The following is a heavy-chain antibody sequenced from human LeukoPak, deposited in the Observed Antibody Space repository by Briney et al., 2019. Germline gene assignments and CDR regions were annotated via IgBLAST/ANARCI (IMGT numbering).Heavy chain of an antibody. J-gene: IGHJ5*02. CDR1: GYTFTSYG. D-gene: IGHD2-2*01. CDR3: ARGVTPPYCSSTSCHQATFDP. V-gene: IGHV1-69*06. CDR2: IIPIFGTA. Sequence: SVKVSCKASGYTFTSYGISWVRQAPGQGLEWMGGIIPIFGTANYAQKFQGRVTITEDKSTSTAYMELSSLRSEDTAVYYCARGVTPPYCSSTSCHQATFDPWGQGTLVTVSS.